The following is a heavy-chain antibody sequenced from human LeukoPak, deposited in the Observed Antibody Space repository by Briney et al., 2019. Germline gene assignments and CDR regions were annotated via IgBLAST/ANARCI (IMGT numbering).Heavy chain of an antibody. CDR1: GYTFTSYG. V-gene: IGHV1-18*01. D-gene: IGHD3-10*01. J-gene: IGHJ4*02. Sequence: ASVKVSCRASGYTFTSYGISWVRQAPGQGLEWMGWISANNGNTNYAQKLQDRVTMTTDTSTNTAYMELRSLKSDDTAVYYCARDEGIWFGETYYYSDYWGQGTLVTVSS. CDR2: ISANNGNT. CDR3: ARDEGIWFGETYYYSDY.